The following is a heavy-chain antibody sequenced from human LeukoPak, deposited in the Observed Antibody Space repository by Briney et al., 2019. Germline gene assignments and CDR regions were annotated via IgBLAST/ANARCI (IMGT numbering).Heavy chain of an antibody. CDR1: GGSIRSYY. CDR2: IYYSGIT. Sequence: SETLSLTCTVSGGSIRSYYWSWIRQPPGKGLEWIGYIYYSGITNYNPSLNSRVTISVDTSKNQFSLKLSSVTAADTAVYYCARGVFRAWYFDLWGRGTLVTVSS. V-gene: IGHV4-59*08. CDR3: ARGVFRAWYFDL. J-gene: IGHJ2*01. D-gene: IGHD2-21*01.